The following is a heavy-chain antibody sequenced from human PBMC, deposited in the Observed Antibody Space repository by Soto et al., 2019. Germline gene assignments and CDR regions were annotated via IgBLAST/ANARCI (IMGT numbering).Heavy chain of an antibody. Sequence: SVKVSCKASGGTFSSYAISWVRQAPGQGLEWMGGIIPIFGTANYAQKFQGRVTITADESTSTAYMELSSLRSEDTAVYYCASNIVATIPRYWFDPWGQGTLVTVSS. CDR2: IIPIFGTA. CDR1: GGTFSSYA. CDR3: ASNIVATIPRYWFDP. V-gene: IGHV1-69*13. J-gene: IGHJ5*02. D-gene: IGHD5-12*01.